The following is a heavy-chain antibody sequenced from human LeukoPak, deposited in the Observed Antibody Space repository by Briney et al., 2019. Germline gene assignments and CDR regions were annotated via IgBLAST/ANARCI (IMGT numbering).Heavy chain of an antibody. D-gene: IGHD4-17*01. CDR3: ASSRTVTKLYYYGMDV. J-gene: IGHJ6*02. Sequence: SVKVSCKASGYTFTSYYMHWVRQAPGQGLEWMGRIIPILGIANYAQKFQGRVTITADKSTSTAYMELSSLRSEDTAVYYCASSRTVTKLYYYGMDVWGQGTTVTVSS. V-gene: IGHV1-69*02. CDR2: IIPILGIA. CDR1: GYTFTSYY.